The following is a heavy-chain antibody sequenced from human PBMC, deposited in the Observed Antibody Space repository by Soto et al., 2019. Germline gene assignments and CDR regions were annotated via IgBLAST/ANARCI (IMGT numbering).Heavy chain of an antibody. V-gene: IGHV3-23*01. CDR2: ISGTGGST. Sequence: EVQLLESGGGLVQAGGSLRVSCPTSGFTFSSYGMTWARRAPGKGLEWVAGISGTGGSTFYAASVRGRFTISRDNSKNTLYLQMNSLRAEDTAIYYCAKEVTSGSYSHYYYGLDVWGQGTTVTVSS. J-gene: IGHJ6*02. CDR1: GFTFSSYG. D-gene: IGHD3-10*01. CDR3: AKEVTSGSYSHYYYGLDV.